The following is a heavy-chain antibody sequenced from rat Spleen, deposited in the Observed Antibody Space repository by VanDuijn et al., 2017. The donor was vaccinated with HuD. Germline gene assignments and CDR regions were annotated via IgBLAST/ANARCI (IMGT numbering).Heavy chain of an antibody. J-gene: IGHJ2*01. Sequence: EVQLVESGGGLVQPGRSLKLSCAASGFTFTNYGMHWIRQAPTNGLEWVASISPSGSTTHYRDSVKGRFTSSRDNAENTAYLQMNSLRSEDTATYYCAVSGYGYWGQGVMVTVSS. CDR1: GFTFTNYG. CDR2: ISPSGSTT. D-gene: IGHD4-3*01. V-gene: IGHV5-19*01. CDR3: AVSGYGY.